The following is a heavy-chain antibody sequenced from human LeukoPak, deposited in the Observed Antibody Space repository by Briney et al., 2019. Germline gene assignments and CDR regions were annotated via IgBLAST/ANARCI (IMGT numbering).Heavy chain of an antibody. Sequence: GRSLRLSCAASGFTFDDYAMHWVRQAPGKGLEWVSGINWNSYSIGYADSVKGRFTISRDSAKNSLYLQMNSLRAEDTALYYCAKGMSSSWYSWFDPWGQGALVTVSS. CDR1: GFTFDDYA. V-gene: IGHV3-9*01. J-gene: IGHJ5*02. D-gene: IGHD6-13*01. CDR2: INWNSYSI. CDR3: AKGMSSSWYSWFDP.